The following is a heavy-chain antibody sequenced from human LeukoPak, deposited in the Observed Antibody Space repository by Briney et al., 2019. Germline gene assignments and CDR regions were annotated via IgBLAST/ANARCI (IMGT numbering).Heavy chain of an antibody. CDR3: ARNTYHIVVVTAIDY. V-gene: IGHV3-30-3*01. CDR1: GFTSSSYA. J-gene: IGHJ4*02. CDR2: ISYDGSNK. D-gene: IGHD2-21*02. Sequence: GGSLRLSCAASGFTSSSYAMHWVRQAPGKGLEWVAVISYDGSNKYYADSVKGRFTISRDNSKNTLYLQMNSLRAEDTAVYYCARNTYHIVVVTAIDYWGQGTLVTVSS.